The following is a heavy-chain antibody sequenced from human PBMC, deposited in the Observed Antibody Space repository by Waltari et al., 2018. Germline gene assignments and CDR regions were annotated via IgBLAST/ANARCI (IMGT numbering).Heavy chain of an antibody. CDR2: TYHSGST. V-gene: IGHV4-38-2*02. CDR1: VYSISRGYY. D-gene: IGHD2-2*01. CDR3: AREVGDIVVVPAEYRYSDWFDP. J-gene: IGHJ5*02. Sequence: QVQLQESGPGLVQPSATLSLTYAVSVYSISRGYYWGWIRQPHGKGRAWIGRTYHSGSTYYNPSLKSRVTISVDTSKNQFSLKLSSVTAADTAVYYCAREVGDIVVVPAEYRYSDWFDPWGQGTLVTVSS.